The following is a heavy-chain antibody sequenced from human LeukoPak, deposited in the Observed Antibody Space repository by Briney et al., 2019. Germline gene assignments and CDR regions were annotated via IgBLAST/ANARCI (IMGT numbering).Heavy chain of an antibody. CDR3: ARPRPIAAAGSYYFDY. V-gene: IGHV4-39*01. D-gene: IGHD6-13*01. CDR2: IYYSGST. J-gene: IGHJ4*02. Sequence: SETLSLTCTVSGDSISSSSYYWGWIRQPPGKGLEWIGSIYYSGSTYYNPSLKSRVTISVDTSKNQFSLKLSSVTAADTAVYYCARPRPIAAAGSYYFDYWGQGTLVTVSS. CDR1: GDSISSSSYY.